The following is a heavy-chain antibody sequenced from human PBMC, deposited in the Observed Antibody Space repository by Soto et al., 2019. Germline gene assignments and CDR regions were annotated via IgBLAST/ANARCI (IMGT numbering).Heavy chain of an antibody. V-gene: IGHV3-23*01. CDR3: AKGRCSGTTCYSPFDY. D-gene: IGHD2-2*01. Sequence: GSLRLSCGASGFTFSSYAMGWVRQAPGKGLEWVSVISGSGGSTYYADSVKGRFSISRDNSKNTVYLQMSNLRAEDTAVYYCAKGRCSGTTCYSPFDYWGQGTVVTVSS. J-gene: IGHJ4*02. CDR2: ISGSGGST. CDR1: GFTFSSYA.